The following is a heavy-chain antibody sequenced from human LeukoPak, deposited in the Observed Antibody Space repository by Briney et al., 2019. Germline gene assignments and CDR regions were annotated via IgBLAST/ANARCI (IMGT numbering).Heavy chain of an antibody. J-gene: IGHJ4*02. CDR1: GFTFSDYY. CDR3: AGEDRAVAGSFDY. CDR2: ISSSSSYI. Sequence: GGSLRLSCAASGFTFSDYYMSWIRQAPGKGLEWVSSISSSSSYIYYADSVKGRFTISRDNAKNSLYLQMNSLRSEDTAVYYCAGEDRAVAGSFDYWGQGSLVTVSS. D-gene: IGHD6-19*01. V-gene: IGHV3-11*05.